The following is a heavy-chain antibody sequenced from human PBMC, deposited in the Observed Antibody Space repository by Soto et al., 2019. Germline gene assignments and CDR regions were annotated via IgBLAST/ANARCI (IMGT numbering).Heavy chain of an antibody. CDR2: IYYSEST. D-gene: IGHD2-8*01. V-gene: IGHV4-59*01. CDR1: GDSISSYY. J-gene: IGHJ6*02. Sequence: SETLSLTCTVSGDSISSYYWSWIRQPPGKGLEWIGYIYYSESTNYNPSLKSRVTISIDTSKNQFSLKLSSVTAADTAVYYCARQLYLYGMDVWGQETTVTVSS. CDR3: ARQLYLYGMDV.